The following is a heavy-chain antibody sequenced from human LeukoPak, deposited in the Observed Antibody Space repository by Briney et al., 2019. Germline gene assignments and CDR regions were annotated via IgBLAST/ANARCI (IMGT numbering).Heavy chain of an antibody. J-gene: IGHJ5*02. V-gene: IGHV4-39*07. Sequence: SETLSLTCTVSGGSISSGSYYWSWIRQPPGKGLEWIGEINHSGSTNYNPSLKSRVTISVDTSKNQFSLKLSSVTAADTAVYYCARWVTMVRGVSNWFDPWGQGTLVTVSS. CDR1: GGSISSGSYY. CDR2: INHSGST. D-gene: IGHD3-10*01. CDR3: ARWVTMVRGVSNWFDP.